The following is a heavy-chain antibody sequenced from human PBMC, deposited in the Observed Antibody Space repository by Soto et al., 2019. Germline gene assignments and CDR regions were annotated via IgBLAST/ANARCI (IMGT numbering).Heavy chain of an antibody. D-gene: IGHD1-26*01. V-gene: IGHV4-59*01. CDR3: ARVVGAWYYFDY. J-gene: IGHJ4*02. CDR2: IYYSGST. Sequence: LALTCTVSGGSISSYYWSWIRQPPGKGLEWIGYIYYSGSTNYNPSLKSRVTISVDTSKNQFSLKLSSVTAADTAVYYCARVVGAWYYFDYWGQGTLVTVSS. CDR1: GGSISSYY.